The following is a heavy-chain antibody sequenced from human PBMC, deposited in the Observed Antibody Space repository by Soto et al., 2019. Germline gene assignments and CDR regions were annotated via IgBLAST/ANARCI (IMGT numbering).Heavy chain of an antibody. CDR2: INAGNGNT. Sequence: ASVKVSCKASGYTFTSYAMHWVRQAPGQRLEWMGWINAGNGNTKYSQKFQGRVTITRDTSASTAYMELGSLRSEDTAVYYCARAGGPDYDYIWGSYRYPPDGVLYYYYYMDVWGKGTTVTVSS. J-gene: IGHJ6*03. D-gene: IGHD3-16*02. CDR3: ARAGGPDYDYIWGSYRYPPDGVLYYYYYMDV. CDR1: GYTFTSYA. V-gene: IGHV1-3*01.